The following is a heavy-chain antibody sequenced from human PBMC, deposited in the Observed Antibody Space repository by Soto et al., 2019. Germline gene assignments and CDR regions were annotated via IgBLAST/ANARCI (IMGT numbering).Heavy chain of an antibody. D-gene: IGHD6-19*01. CDR2: INPNSGGT. J-gene: IGHJ3*02. V-gene: IGHV1-2*04. CDR1: GYTFTGYY. Sequence: ASVKVSCKASGYTFTGYYMHWVRQAPGQGLEWMGWINPNSGGTNYAQKFQGWVTMTRDTSISTAYMELSRLRSDDTAVYYCARQALGAVAGTPHDAFDIWGQGTMVTVSS. CDR3: ARQALGAVAGTPHDAFDI.